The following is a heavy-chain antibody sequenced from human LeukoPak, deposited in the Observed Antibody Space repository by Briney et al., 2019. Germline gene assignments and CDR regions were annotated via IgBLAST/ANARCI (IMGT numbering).Heavy chain of an antibody. CDR3: ARGVVPAASVDTAMVSPDY. V-gene: IGHV3-11*06. CDR1: GFTFSDYY. CDR2: ISSSSSYT. Sequence: GGSLRLSCAASGFTFSDYYMSWIRQAPGKGLEWVSYISSSSSYTNYANSVKGRFTISRDNAKNSLYLQMNSLRAEDTAVYYCARGVVPAASVDTAMVSPDYWGQGTLVTVSS. D-gene: IGHD5-18*01. J-gene: IGHJ4*02.